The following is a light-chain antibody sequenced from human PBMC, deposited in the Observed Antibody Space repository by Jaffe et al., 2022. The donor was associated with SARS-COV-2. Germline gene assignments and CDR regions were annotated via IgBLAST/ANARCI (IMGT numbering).Light chain of an antibody. CDR2: WAS. CDR3: QQYYSTLWT. CDR1: QSLLYSSQNKNY. J-gene: IGKJ1*01. Sequence: DIVMTQSPDSLAVSLGERATINCRSSQSLLYSSQNKNYLTWYQQKPGQPPKLLIYWASTRESGVPDRFSGSGSGTDFTLTISSLQAEDVAVYYCQQYYSTLWTFGQGTKVEIK. V-gene: IGKV4-1*01.